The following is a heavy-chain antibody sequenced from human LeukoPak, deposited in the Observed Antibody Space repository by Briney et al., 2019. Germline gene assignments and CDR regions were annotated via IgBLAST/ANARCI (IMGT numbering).Heavy chain of an antibody. CDR1: GGSISSGGYY. Sequence: PSETLSLTCTVSGGSISSGGYYWNWIRQHPGKGLEWIGYIYYSGSAYYNPSLQSRVTISVDTSKNQFSLKLTSVTAADTAVYYCARDSQRYGSGSPFDYWGQGTLVTVSS. CDR3: ARDSQRYGSGSPFDY. CDR2: IYYSGSA. V-gene: IGHV4-31*03. D-gene: IGHD3-10*01. J-gene: IGHJ4*02.